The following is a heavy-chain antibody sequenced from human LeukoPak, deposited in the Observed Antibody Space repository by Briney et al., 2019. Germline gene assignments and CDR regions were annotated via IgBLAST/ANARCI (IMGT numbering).Heavy chain of an antibody. V-gene: IGHV3-7*04. CDR3: TRVGYIDEGIDY. Sequence: GGSLRLSCVASGFPFSSYWMTWVRQAPGKGLEWVASVKQDGSKKSYVDSVKGRFTISRDNAKNSLYLQMNSLRAEDTAIYYCTRVGYIDEGIDYWGQGTLVTVSS. CDR2: VKQDGSKK. J-gene: IGHJ4*02. D-gene: IGHD5-24*01. CDR1: GFPFSSYW.